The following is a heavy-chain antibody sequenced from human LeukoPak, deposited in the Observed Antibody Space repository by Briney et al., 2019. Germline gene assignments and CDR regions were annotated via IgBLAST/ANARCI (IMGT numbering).Heavy chain of an antibody. V-gene: IGHV4-38-2*02. CDR3: ARDGRMDI. CDR1: GDSISSGDYY. J-gene: IGHJ3*02. Sequence: SETLSLTCTVSGDSISSGDYYWSWIRQPPGKGLEWIGSIYHSGSTYYNPSLKSRVTISVDTSKNQFSLKLSSVTAADTAVYYCARDGRMDIWGQGTMVTVSS. CDR2: IYHSGST.